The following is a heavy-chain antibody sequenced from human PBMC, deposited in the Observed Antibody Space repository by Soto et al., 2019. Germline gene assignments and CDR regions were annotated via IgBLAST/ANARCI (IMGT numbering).Heavy chain of an antibody. Sequence: SETLSLTCTVSGGSIISYYWSWIRQPPGKGLEWIGYIYDRGSTNYNPSLKSRVTTSVDTSKNKFSLKLSSVTAADTAVYYCARHWHDLSVGYWGPGTLVTVSS. CDR1: GGSIISYY. CDR2: IYDRGST. CDR3: ARHWHDLSVGY. J-gene: IGHJ4*02. D-gene: IGHD1-1*01. V-gene: IGHV4-59*08.